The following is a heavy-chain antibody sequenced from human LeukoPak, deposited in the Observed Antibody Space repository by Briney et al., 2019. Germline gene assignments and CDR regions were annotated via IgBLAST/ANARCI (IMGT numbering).Heavy chain of an antibody. CDR2: ISAYNGNT. CDR1: GYTFTSYG. V-gene: IGHV1-18*01. D-gene: IGHD1-26*01. J-gene: IGHJ5*02. CDR3: AFQIVGATEEWFDP. Sequence: ASVKVSCKASGYTFTSYGISWVRQAPGQGLEWMGWISAYNGNTNYAQKLQGRVTMTTDTSTSTAYMELRSLRSDDTAVYYCAFQIVGATEEWFDPWGQGTLVTVSS.